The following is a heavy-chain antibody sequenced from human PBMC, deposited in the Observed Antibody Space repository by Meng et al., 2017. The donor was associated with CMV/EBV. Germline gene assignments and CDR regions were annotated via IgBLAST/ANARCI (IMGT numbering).Heavy chain of an antibody. CDR3: ARSRITIFGVVTAEYGMDV. J-gene: IGHJ6*02. D-gene: IGHD3-3*01. CDR1: FSSYA. V-gene: IGHV1-69*01. Sequence: FSSYAISWVRQAPGQGLEWMGAIIPIFGTANYAQKFQGRVTITADESTSIAYMELSSLRSEDTAVYYCARSRITIFGVVTAEYGMDVWGQGTTVTVSS. CDR2: IIPIFGTA.